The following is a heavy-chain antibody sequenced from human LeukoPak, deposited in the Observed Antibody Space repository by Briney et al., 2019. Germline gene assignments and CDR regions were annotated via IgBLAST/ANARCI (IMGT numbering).Heavy chain of an antibody. V-gene: IGHV3-53*01. CDR3: ASSVYNYDYALDV. J-gene: IGHJ6*02. D-gene: IGHD5-24*01. CDR2: IYSGGDT. Sequence: GGSLRLSCAASGFIVSSNYMSWVRQAPGKGLEWVSVIYSGGDTCYADSVKGRFTISRDSSKNTLYLQMNSLRVEDTAVYYCASSVYNYDYALDVWGQGTTVTVSS. CDR1: GFIVSSNY.